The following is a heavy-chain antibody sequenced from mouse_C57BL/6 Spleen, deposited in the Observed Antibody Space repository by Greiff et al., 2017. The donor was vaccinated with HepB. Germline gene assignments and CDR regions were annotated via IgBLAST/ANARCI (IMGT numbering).Heavy chain of an antibody. Sequence: EVKLMESGEGLVKPGGSLKLSCAASGFTFSSYAMSWVRQTPEKRLEWVAYISSGGDYIYYADTVKGRFTISRDNARNTLYLQMSSLKSEDTAMYYCTRESMVTPYYFDYWGQGTTLTVSS. V-gene: IGHV5-9-1*02. J-gene: IGHJ2*01. CDR2: ISSGGDYI. CDR3: TRESMVTPYYFDY. CDR1: GFTFSSYA. D-gene: IGHD2-2*01.